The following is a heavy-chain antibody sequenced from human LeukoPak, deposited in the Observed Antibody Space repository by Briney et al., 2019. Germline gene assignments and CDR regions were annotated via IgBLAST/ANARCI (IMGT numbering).Heavy chain of an antibody. D-gene: IGHD5-18*01. V-gene: IGHV3-23*01. CDR3: AKDISVDTAMVPFDY. Sequence: PGGSLRLSCAASGFTFSNYAMSWVRQAPGKGLEWVSAISGSDGSTNYADSVKGRFTISRDNSENTLYLQMNSLRAEDTAVYYCAKDISVDTAMVPFDYWGQGTLVTVSS. CDR2: ISGSDGST. J-gene: IGHJ4*02. CDR1: GFTFSNYA.